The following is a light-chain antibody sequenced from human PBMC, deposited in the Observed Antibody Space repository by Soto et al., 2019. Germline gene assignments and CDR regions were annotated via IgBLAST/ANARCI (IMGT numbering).Light chain of an antibody. Sequence: QSALTQPASVSGSPGQSITISCTGTSSDVGGYNYVSWYQQPPGKAPTFMIYEVSNRPSGVSNRFSGSKSGNTASLTISGLQAEDEADYYCTSYTGSDTYVFGSGTKVTVL. CDR3: TSYTGSDTYV. J-gene: IGLJ1*01. CDR2: EVS. CDR1: SSDVGGYNY. V-gene: IGLV2-14*01.